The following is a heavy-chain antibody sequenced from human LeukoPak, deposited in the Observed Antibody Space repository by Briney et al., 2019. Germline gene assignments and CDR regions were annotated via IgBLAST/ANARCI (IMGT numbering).Heavy chain of an antibody. CDR3: ARDRAGSWFFDY. D-gene: IGHD6-13*01. J-gene: IGHJ4*02. CDR2: INPNSGGT. Sequence: ASVKVSCKASGYTFTGYYMHWVRQAPGQGLEWMGWINPNSGGTNYAQKFQGRVTMTRDTSISTAYMELSRLRPDDTAVYYCARDRAGSWFFDYWGQGTLVTVSS. CDR1: GYTFTGYY. V-gene: IGHV1-2*02.